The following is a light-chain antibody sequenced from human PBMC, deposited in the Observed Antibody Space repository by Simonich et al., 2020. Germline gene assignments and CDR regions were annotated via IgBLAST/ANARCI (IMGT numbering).Light chain of an antibody. J-gene: IGLJ3*02. Sequence: QSAMTQPRSVSGSPGQSVTISCTGTSSDVGGYNYFSWYQQHPGKAPKLMIYDVSKRPSGVRDRFSGSKSGNTASLTISGLQAEDEADYYCCSYAGSYTWVFGGGTKLTVL. V-gene: IGLV2-11*01. CDR2: DVS. CDR1: SSDVGGYNY. CDR3: CSYAGSYTWV.